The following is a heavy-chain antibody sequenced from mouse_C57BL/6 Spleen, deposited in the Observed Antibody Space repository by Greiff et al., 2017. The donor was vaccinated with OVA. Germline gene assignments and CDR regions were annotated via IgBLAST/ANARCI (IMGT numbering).Heavy chain of an antibody. CDR3: ARGVTARGYYAMDY. CDR2: IDPNSGGT. CDR1: GYTFTSYW. Sequence: QVQLQQPGAELVKPGASVKLSCKASGYTFTSYWMHWVKQRPGRGLEWIGRIDPNSGGTKYTEKFKSKATLTVDKPSSTAYMQLSSLTSEDSAVYDCARGVTARGYYAMDYWGQGTSVTVSS. J-gene: IGHJ4*01. V-gene: IGHV1-72*01. D-gene: IGHD3-2*01.